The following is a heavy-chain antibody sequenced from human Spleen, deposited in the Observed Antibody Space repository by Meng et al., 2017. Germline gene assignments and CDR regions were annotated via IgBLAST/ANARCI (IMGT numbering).Heavy chain of an antibody. CDR3: VRSSAWVRTGFDP. CDR2: IGHSGFT. J-gene: IGHJ5*02. D-gene: IGHD3-22*01. V-gene: IGHV4-39*01. Sequence: QPQLQESGPGLVKPSEALSLTCSVSGGSISTSGYYWGWICQSPGKGLEWIGSIGHSGFTYYTPSVKSRVTVSIDTSKSQFSLKLTSVTAADTAVYFCVRSSAWVRTGFDPWGQGTLVTVSS. CDR1: GGSISTSGYY.